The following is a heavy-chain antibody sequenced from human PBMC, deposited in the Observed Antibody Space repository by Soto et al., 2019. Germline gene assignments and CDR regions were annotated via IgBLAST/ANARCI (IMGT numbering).Heavy chain of an antibody. V-gene: IGHV3-23*01. CDR1: GCTFSSYA. CDR2: ISGSGGST. CDR3: AKGAPITMIVVVITRGLDAFDI. D-gene: IGHD3-22*01. Sequence: GSLRLSCAASGCTFSSYAMSWVRQAPGKGLEWVSAISGSGGSTYYADSVKGRFTISRDNSKSTLYLQMNSLRAEDTAVYYCAKGAPITMIVVVITRGLDAFDIWGQGTMVTVSS. J-gene: IGHJ3*02.